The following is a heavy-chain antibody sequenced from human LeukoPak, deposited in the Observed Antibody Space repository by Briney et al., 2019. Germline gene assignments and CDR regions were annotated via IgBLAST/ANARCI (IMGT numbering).Heavy chain of an antibody. Sequence: GASLRLSCAASGFTFSNYAMSWVRQAPGKGLEWVSAISDTGGYTYYADSVKGRFTISRDNSKNTLYLQMNSLGAEDTAVYYCAKRSGDYWGQGTLVTVSS. CDR2: ISDTGGYT. CDR1: GFTFSNYA. D-gene: IGHD3-10*01. V-gene: IGHV3-23*01. CDR3: AKRSGDY. J-gene: IGHJ4*02.